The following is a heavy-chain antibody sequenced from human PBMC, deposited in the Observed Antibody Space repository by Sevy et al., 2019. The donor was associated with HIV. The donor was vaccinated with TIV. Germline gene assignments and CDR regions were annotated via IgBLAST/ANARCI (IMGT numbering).Heavy chain of an antibody. CDR2: IYTSGST. J-gene: IGHJ4*02. CDR1: GGSISSYY. D-gene: IGHD1-26*01. V-gene: IGHV4-4*07. CDR3: ARGGPPTSSGSYFDS. Sequence: SETLSLTCTVSGGSISSYYWNWIRQPAGKGLEWIGRIYTSGSTNYNPSLTSRVTMSVDTSKNQFSLKLSSVTAADTAVYYCARGGPPTSSGSYFDSWGQGTLVTVSS.